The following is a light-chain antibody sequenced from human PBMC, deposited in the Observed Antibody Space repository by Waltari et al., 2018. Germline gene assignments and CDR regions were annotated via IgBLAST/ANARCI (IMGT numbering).Light chain of an antibody. CDR2: RAS. J-gene: IGKJ1*01. Sequence: EIVMTQSPVTLSVSPGEGATLSCRASQSVSINFAWFQQKPGQAPRLLIYRASTRATGVPARFSGSGSGTEVTLTISSLQSDDFAVYYCQHYNNWPPGTTFGQGTKLEIK. CDR3: QHYNNWPPGTT. CDR1: QSVSIN. V-gene: IGKV3-15*01.